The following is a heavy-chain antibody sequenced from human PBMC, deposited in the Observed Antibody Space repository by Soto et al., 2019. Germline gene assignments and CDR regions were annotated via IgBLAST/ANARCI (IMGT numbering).Heavy chain of an antibody. CDR3: ARTTYYYDSSGYDY. CDR1: GFSLSNARMG. CDR2: IFSNDEK. D-gene: IGHD3-22*01. J-gene: IGHJ4*02. Sequence: SGPTLVNPTETLTLTCTVSGFSLSNARMGVSWIRQPPGKALEWLAHIFSNDEKSYSTSLKSRLTISKDTSKSQVVLTMTNMDPVDTATYYCARTTYYYDSSGYDYWGQGALVTSPQ. V-gene: IGHV2-26*01.